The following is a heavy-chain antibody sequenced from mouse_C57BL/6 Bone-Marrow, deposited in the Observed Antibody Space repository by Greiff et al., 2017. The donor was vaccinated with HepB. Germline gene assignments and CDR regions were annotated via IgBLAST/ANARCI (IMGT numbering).Heavy chain of an antibody. CDR3: ARRDLLLRFWFAY. CDR1: GYAFSSYW. V-gene: IGHV1-80*01. J-gene: IGHJ3*01. CDR2: IYPGDGDT. Sequence: QVQLQQSGAELVKPGASVKISCKASGYAFSSYWMNWVKQRPGKGLEWIGQIYPGDGDTNYNGKFKGKATLTADKSSSTAYMQLSSLTSEDSAVYFCARRDLLLRFWFAYWGQGTLVTVSA. D-gene: IGHD1-1*01.